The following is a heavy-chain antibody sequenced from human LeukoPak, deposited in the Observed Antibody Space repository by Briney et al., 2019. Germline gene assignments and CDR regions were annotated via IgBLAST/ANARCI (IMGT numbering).Heavy chain of an antibody. V-gene: IGHV3-21*01. J-gene: IGHJ4*02. CDR1: GFTFSSYS. D-gene: IGHD3-10*01. Sequence: GGSLRLSCAASGFTFSSYSMNWVRQAPGKGLEWVSSISSSGSYIYYADSVKGRFTISRDNAKNSLYLQMNSLRAEDTAVYYCARARFGEGGYYFDYWGQGTLVTVSS. CDR3: ARARFGEGGYYFDY. CDR2: ISSSGSYI.